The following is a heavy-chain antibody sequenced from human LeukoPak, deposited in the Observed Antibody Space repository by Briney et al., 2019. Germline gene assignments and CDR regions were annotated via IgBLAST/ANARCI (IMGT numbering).Heavy chain of an antibody. J-gene: IGHJ3*02. V-gene: IGHV3-7*01. D-gene: IGHD1-26*01. CDR2: IKQDGSET. CDR1: GFSFNMYW. CDR3: ASNGVYSGSSDAFDI. Sequence: PGGSLRLSCAASGFSFNMYWMTWVRQAPGKGLEWVANIKQDGSETYFGASVKGRFTISRDNAKNTLYLQMNSLRAEDTAVYYCASNGVYSGSSDAFDIWGQGTMVTVSS.